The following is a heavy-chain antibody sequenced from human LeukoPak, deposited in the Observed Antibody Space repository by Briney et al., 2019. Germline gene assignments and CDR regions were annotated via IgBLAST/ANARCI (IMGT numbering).Heavy chain of an antibody. V-gene: IGHV1-69*05. CDR2: IIPIFGTA. CDR3: TRSYGYSYGYLFFDY. Sequence: SVKVSCKASGRTFSSYAISWVRQAPGQGLEWMGRIIPIFGTANYAQKFQGRVTITTDESTSTAYMELSSLRSEDTAVYYCTRSYGYSYGYLFFDYWGQGTLVTVSS. J-gene: IGHJ4*02. CDR1: GRTFSSYA. D-gene: IGHD5-18*01.